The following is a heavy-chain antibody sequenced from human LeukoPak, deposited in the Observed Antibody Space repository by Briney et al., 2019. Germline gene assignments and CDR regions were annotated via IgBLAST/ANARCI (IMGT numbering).Heavy chain of an antibody. J-gene: IGHJ4*02. CDR1: GFTFSSYG. D-gene: IGHD6-13*01. Sequence: PGGSLRLSCAASGFTFSSYGMHWVRQAPGKGLEWVAVISYDGSNKYYADSVKGRFTISRDNSKNTLYLQMNSLRAEDTAVYYCAKDHGYSSSWYAVDYWGQGTLVTVSS. V-gene: IGHV3-30*18. CDR3: AKDHGYSSSWYAVDY. CDR2: ISYDGSNK.